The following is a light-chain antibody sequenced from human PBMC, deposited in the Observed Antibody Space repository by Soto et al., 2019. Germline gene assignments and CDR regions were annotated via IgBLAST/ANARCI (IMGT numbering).Light chain of an antibody. CDR2: GAS. CDR1: QSVNSIY. CDR3: QQRLNWPPG. J-gene: IGKJ1*01. V-gene: IGKV3D-20*02. Sequence: EIVLTQSPGTLSLSPGERATLSCRASQSVNSIYLAWYQQKPGQAPRLLIYGASSRATGIPDRFSGSGSGTDFTLTISDLEPADFGLYYCQQRLNWPPGFGQGTKVDIK.